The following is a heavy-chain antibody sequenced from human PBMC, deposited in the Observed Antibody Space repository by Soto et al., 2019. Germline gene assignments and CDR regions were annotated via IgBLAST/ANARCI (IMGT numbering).Heavy chain of an antibody. CDR2: ISGSGGST. CDR3: AKDRIGQWELEGTDY. V-gene: IGHV3-23*01. D-gene: IGHD1-26*01. CDR1: GFTFSSYT. Sequence: EVQLLESGGGLVQPGGSLRLSCAASGFTFSSYTMSWVRQAPGKGLEWVSAISGSGGSTYYADSVKGRFTISRDNSKNTLYLQMNSLRAEDTAVYYCAKDRIGQWELEGTDYWGQGTLVTVSS. J-gene: IGHJ4*02.